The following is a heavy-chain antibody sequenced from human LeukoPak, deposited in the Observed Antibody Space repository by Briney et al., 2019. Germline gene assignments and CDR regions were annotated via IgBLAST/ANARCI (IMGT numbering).Heavy chain of an antibody. CDR2: ISSSSSYI. CDR1: GFTFSSYS. Sequence: GGSLRLSCAASGFTFSSYSMNWVRQAPGKGLEWVSSISSSSSYIYYADSVKGRFTISRDNAKNSLYLQMNSLRGEDKAGYYFASGGRTDDYWGQGTLGTVSS. V-gene: IGHV3-21*01. CDR3: ASGGRTDDY. J-gene: IGHJ4*02. D-gene: IGHD3-16*01.